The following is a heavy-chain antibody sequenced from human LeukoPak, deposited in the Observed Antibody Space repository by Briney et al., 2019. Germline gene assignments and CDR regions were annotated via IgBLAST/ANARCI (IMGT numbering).Heavy chain of an antibody. CDR3: AKDVTSSWHPNWFDP. V-gene: IGHV3-48*01. Sequence: PGGSLRLSCAASGFTFSSYSMNWVRQAPGKGLEWVSYISSSSSTIYYADSVKGRFTISRDNSKNTLYLQMNSLRAEDTAVYYCAKDVTSSWHPNWFDPWGQGTLVTVSS. D-gene: IGHD6-13*01. CDR1: GFTFSSYS. CDR2: ISSSSSTI. J-gene: IGHJ5*02.